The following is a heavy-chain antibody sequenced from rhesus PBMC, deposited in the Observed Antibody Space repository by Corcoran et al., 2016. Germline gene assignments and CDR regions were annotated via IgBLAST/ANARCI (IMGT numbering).Heavy chain of an antibody. J-gene: IGHJ4*01. D-gene: IGHD5-36*01. CDR3: ARAGIATDFDF. CDR2: ISVSDTTT. V-gene: IGHV4S2*01. Sequence: QGQLQESGPGLVKPSETLSLTCAVSGPSVSGTYWTWLRQAPGKGLEWIGRISVSDTTTDEKPSLNSLVAMSMDTSRNQISLKLDSVTAADTAIYDCARAGIATDFDFWGQGLLVTVSS. CDR1: GPSVSGTY.